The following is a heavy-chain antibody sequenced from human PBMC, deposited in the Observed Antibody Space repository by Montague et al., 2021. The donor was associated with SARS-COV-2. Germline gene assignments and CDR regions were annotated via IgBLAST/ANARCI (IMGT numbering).Heavy chain of an antibody. D-gene: IGHD5-18*01. CDR1: GGSISDGGYS. J-gene: IGHJ3*02. CDR3: AREGGRIQLWLRGDDAFNI. Sequence: TLSLTCTVSGGSISDGGYSWTWIRQHPGKGLEWIGYVYYSGSTFYNPSLKSRITISVDTSKNQFSLKLSSVTAADTAVYYCAREGGRIQLWLRGDDAFNIWGQGTLVTVSS. V-gene: IGHV4-31*03. CDR2: VYYSGST.